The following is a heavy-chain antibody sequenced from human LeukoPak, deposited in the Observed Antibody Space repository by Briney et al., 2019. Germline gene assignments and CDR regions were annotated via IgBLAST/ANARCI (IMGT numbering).Heavy chain of an antibody. CDR3: AKDAGVAPGTFDI. D-gene: IGHD7-27*01. CDR2: IRYDGSKS. CDR1: GFTFNSYG. V-gene: IGHV3-30*02. J-gene: IGHJ3*02. Sequence: GGSLRLSCAASGFTFNSYGMHWVRQAPGKGLEWVAFIRYDGSKSYFADSVKGRFALSRDNSKNTLYLQMSSLRPEDTAVYYCAKDAGVAPGTFDIWGQGTMVTVSS.